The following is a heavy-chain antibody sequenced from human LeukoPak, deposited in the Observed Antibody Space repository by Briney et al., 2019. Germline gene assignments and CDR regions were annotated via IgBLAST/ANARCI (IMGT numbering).Heavy chain of an antibody. V-gene: IGHV3-23*01. CDR1: GFTFSSYG. CDR2: ISGSGGST. D-gene: IGHD6-19*01. CDR3: AKTDIAVAGTEIYYFDY. Sequence: GGTLRLSCAASGFTFSSYGMSWVRQAPGKGLEWVSAISGSGGSTYYADSVKGRFTISRDNSKNTLYLQMNSLRAEDTAVYYCAKTDIAVAGTEIYYFDYWGQGTLVTVSS. J-gene: IGHJ4*02.